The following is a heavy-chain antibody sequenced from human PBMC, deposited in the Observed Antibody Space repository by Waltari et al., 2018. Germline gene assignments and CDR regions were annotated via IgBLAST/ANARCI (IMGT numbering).Heavy chain of an antibody. V-gene: IGHV4-4*02. CDR2: IHRSGRT. Sequence: QLQLQQSGPGLVNPSESLSLTCAVSGDYLSSSYWLSWVRQPPGKGLEWIGQIHRSGRTHFNPSLESRVTMSIDTSNNQFSLKMPSATAADTAVYYCARDRGRGLYLDTWGQGTLVTVSP. CDR1: GDYLSSSYW. CDR3: ARDRGRGLYLDT. D-gene: IGHD2-15*01. J-gene: IGHJ4*02.